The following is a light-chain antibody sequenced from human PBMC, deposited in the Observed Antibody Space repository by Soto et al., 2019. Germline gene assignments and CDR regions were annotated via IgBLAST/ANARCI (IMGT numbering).Light chain of an antibody. V-gene: IGKV3-11*01. CDR1: QSVSDY. J-gene: IGKJ1*01. CDR3: QQRYDWPWT. Sequence: IVLTQSPAIMSLSPGESASLSCRASQSVSDYLAWYQQKPGQAPRLFIYDVSKRATGIPARFSGSGSGTDFTLTISSLEPEDFAFYFCQQRYDWPWTFGLGTQVEI. CDR2: DVS.